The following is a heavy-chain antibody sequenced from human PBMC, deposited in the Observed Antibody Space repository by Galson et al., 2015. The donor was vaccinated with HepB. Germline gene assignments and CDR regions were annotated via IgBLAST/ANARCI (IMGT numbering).Heavy chain of an antibody. V-gene: IGHV3-7*03. CDR2: IKQDGSEK. CDR1: GFTFSSYW. J-gene: IGHJ4*02. D-gene: IGHD3-9*01. CDR3: ARGGLVQYFDWLLSYYFDY. Sequence: SLRLSCAASGFTFSSYWMSWVRQAPGKGLEWVANIKQDGSEKYYVDSVKGRFTISRDNAKNSLYLQMNSLRAEDTAVYYCARGGLVQYFDWLLSYYFDYWGQGTLVTVSS.